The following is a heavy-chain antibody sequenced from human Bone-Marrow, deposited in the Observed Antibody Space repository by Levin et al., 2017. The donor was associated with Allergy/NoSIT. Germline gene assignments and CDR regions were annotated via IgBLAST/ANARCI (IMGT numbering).Heavy chain of an antibody. CDR3: AAAVRFLEWLLLFDP. D-gene: IGHD3-3*01. J-gene: IGHJ5*02. CDR2: IVVGSGNT. Sequence: SVKVSCKASGFTFTSSAMQWVRQARGQRLEWIGWIVVGSGNTNYAQKFQERVTITRDMSTSTAYMELSSLRSEDTAVYYCAAAVRFLEWLLLFDPWGQGTLVTVSS. CDR1: GFTFTSSA. V-gene: IGHV1-58*02.